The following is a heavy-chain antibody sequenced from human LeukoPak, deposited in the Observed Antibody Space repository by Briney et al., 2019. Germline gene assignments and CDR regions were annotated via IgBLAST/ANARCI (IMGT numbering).Heavy chain of an antibody. CDR1: GFTLSSYA. CDR3: AKGGLSSSSQAKHYFYYGMNV. J-gene: IGHJ6*04. V-gene: IGHV3-23*01. Sequence: PGASLRLSCAASGFTLSSYAMSWVRQAPGKGLEWVSAISGSGGSTYYADSVKGRFTISRDNSKNTLYLQMNSLRAEDTAVYYCAKGGLSSSSQAKHYFYYGMNVWGEGATGTVSS. D-gene: IGHD6-13*01. CDR2: ISGSGGST.